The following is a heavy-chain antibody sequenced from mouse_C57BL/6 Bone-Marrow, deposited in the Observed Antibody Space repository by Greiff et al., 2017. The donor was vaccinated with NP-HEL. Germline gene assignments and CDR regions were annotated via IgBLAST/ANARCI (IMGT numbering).Heavy chain of an antibody. CDR1: GYSITSGYY. J-gene: IGHJ1*03. CDR3: ARTTTTVVDYWYCDV. CDR2: ISYDGSN. Sequence: DVKLQESGPGLVKPSQSLSLTCSVTGYSITSGYYWNWIRQFPGNKLEWMGYISYDGSNNYNPSLKNRIPITRDTSKNQFFLKLKSVTTENTATYYSARTTTTVVDYWYCDVWGTGTTVTVSS. D-gene: IGHD1-1*01. V-gene: IGHV3-6*01.